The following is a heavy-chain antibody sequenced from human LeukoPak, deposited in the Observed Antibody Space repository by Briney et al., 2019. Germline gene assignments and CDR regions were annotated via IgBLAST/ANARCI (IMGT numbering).Heavy chain of an antibody. CDR1: GGSISSYY. V-gene: IGHV4-59*01. D-gene: IGHD3-10*01. CDR2: IYYSGST. Sequence: SETLSLTCTVSGGSISSYYWSWIRQPPGKGLEWIGYIYYSGSTNYNPSLKSRVTISVDTSKNQFSLKLSSVTAADTAVYYCARDRGRLEGYFDYWGQGTLVTVSS. J-gene: IGHJ4*02. CDR3: ARDRGRLEGYFDY.